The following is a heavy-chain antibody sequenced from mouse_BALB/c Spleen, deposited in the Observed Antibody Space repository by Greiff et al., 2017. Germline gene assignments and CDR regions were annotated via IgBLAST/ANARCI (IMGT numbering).Heavy chain of an antibody. V-gene: IGHV1S81*02. Sequence: VQLQQPGAELVKPGASVKLSYKASGYTFTSYYMYWVKQRPGQGLEWIGGINPSNGGTNFNEKFKSKATLTVDKSSSTAYMQLSSLTSEDSAVYYCTRFDYDGAWFAYWGQGTLVTVSA. J-gene: IGHJ3*01. CDR3: TRFDYDGAWFAY. CDR2: INPSNGGT. D-gene: IGHD2-4*01. CDR1: GYTFTSYY.